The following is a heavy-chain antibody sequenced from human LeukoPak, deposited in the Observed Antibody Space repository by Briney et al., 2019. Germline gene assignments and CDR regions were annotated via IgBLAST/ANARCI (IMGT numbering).Heavy chain of an antibody. Sequence: AAVKVSCKAPGYTFTVNYIHWVRQAPGQGLDCMGWINRESGDTFYAQRFQGRITLTWDTSLSTAYMELSRLTSDDTAVYYCAPRGGCEDSKFDYWGQGTLVTVSS. CDR1: GYTFTVNY. CDR3: APRGGCEDSKFDY. J-gene: IGHJ4*02. D-gene: IGHD2-15*01. V-gene: IGHV1-2*02. CDR2: INRESGDT.